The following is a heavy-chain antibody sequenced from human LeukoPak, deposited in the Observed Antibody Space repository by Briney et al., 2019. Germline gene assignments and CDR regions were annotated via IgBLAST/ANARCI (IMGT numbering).Heavy chain of an antibody. J-gene: IGHJ4*02. CDR2: IYTSGST. V-gene: IGHV4-61*02. Sequence: KSSETLSLTCTVSGGSISSGSYYWSWIRQPAGKGLEWIGRIYTSGSTNYNPSLKSRVTISVDTSKNQFSLKLSSVTAADTAVYYCARDVWFGAGRTFDYWDQGTLVTVSS. CDR1: GGSISSGSYY. CDR3: ARDVWFGAGRTFDY. D-gene: IGHD3-10*01.